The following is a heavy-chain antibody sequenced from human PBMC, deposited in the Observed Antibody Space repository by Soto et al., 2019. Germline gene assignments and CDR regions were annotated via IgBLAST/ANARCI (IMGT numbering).Heavy chain of an antibody. Sequence: ASVKVSCKASGYTFTSYGISWVRQAPGQGLEWMGWISAYNGNTNYAPKLQGRVTMTTDTSTSTAYMELRSLRSDDTAVYYCARDPWVNGTTGLSEYGMDGWGQGTTVTVSS. J-gene: IGHJ6*02. CDR3: ARDPWVNGTTGLSEYGMDG. CDR2: ISAYNGNT. V-gene: IGHV1-18*01. CDR1: GYTFTSYG. D-gene: IGHD1-7*01.